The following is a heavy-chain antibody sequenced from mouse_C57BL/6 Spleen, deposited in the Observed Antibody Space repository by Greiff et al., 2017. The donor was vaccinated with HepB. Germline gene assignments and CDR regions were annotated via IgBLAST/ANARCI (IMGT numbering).Heavy chain of an antibody. V-gene: IGHV1-50*01. CDR3: ARGTVGY. D-gene: IGHD1-1*01. Sequence: QVQLQQPGAELVKPGDSVKLSCKASGYTFTSYWMQWVKQRPGQGLEWIGEIDPSDSYTNYNQKFKGKATLTVDTSSSTAYMQLSSLTSEDSAVYYCARGTVGYWGQGTTLTVSS. J-gene: IGHJ2*01. CDR2: IDPSDSYT. CDR1: GYTFTSYW.